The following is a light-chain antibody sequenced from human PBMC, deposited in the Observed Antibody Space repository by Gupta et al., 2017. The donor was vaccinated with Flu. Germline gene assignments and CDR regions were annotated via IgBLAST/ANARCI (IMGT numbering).Light chain of an antibody. Sequence: SSELTQDPAVSVALGQTVRITCQGDSLRSDYASWYQQTPGPAPLLVLYGENKRPSGSPDRFSGSRSGNTAALTITGAQAEDEADYYCNSRDSSGNHLWVFGGGTKLTVL. CDR1: SLRSDY. J-gene: IGLJ3*02. CDR2: GEN. CDR3: NSRDSSGNHLWV. V-gene: IGLV3-19*01.